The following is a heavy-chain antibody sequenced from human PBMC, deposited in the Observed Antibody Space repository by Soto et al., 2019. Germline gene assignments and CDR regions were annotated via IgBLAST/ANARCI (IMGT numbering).Heavy chain of an antibody. CDR2: ISSSSSYI. V-gene: IGHV3-21*01. J-gene: IGHJ4*02. D-gene: IGHD4-17*01. CDR1: GFTFSSYS. Sequence: EVQLVESGGGLVKPGGSLRLSCAASGFTFSSYSMNWVRQAPGKGLEWVSSISSSSSYIYYADSVKGRFTISRDNAKNSVYLQMNSQRAEDTAVYYCARDPTYGDYLFDYWGQGTLVTVSS. CDR3: ARDPTYGDYLFDY.